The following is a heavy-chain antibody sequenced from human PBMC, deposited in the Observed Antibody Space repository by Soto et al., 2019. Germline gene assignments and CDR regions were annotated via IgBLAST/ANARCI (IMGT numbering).Heavy chain of an antibody. J-gene: IGHJ6*02. Sequence: QITLKESGPTLVKPTQTLTLTCTVSGLSLRTTGVGVGWVRQPPGKALVWLALLYWDDDKRYSPSLKSRLTITQDISQNQVVLTLTNMDTVDTATYYCVQTRGGGDCLEIDSSHAYSGLDVWGQGTTVTVSS. CDR3: VQTRGGGDCLEIDSSHAYSGLDV. CDR1: GLSLRTTGVG. CDR2: LYWDDDK. D-gene: IGHD2-21*02. V-gene: IGHV2-5*02.